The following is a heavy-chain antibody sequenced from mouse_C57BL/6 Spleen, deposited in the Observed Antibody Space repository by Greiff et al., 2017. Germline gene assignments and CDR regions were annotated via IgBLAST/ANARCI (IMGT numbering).Heavy chain of an antibody. CDR2: FHPYNDDT. Sequence: VQGVESGAELVKPGASVKMSCKASGYTFTTYPIEWMKQNHGKSLEWIGNFHPYNDDTKYNEKFKGKATLTVEKSSSTVYLELSRLTSDDSAVYYCARGNYDYDGRAFDYWGQGTTLTVSS. D-gene: IGHD2-4*01. J-gene: IGHJ2*01. CDR1: GYTFTTYP. V-gene: IGHV1-47*01. CDR3: ARGNYDYDGRAFDY.